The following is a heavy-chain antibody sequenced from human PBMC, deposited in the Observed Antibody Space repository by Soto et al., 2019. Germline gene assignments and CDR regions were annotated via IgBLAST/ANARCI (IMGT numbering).Heavy chain of an antibody. J-gene: IGHJ4*02. D-gene: IGHD6-19*01. CDR2: IYYSGST. CDR3: ARRRIAVAGIYFDY. V-gene: IGHV4-39*01. CDR1: GGSIRSGDYY. Sequence: SETLSLTCTVSGGSIRSGDYYWSWIRQPPGKGLEWIGSIYYSGSTYYNPSLKSRVTISVDTSKNQFSLKLGSVTAADTAVYYCARRRIAVAGIYFDYRGQGTLVTVSS.